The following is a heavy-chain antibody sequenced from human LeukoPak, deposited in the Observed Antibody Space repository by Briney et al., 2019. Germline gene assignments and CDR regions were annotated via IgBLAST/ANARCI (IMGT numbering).Heavy chain of an antibody. CDR1: GFTVSSNY. J-gene: IGHJ4*02. CDR2: IYSGGST. Sequence: PGGSLRLSCAASGFTVSSNYMSWVRQAPGKGLEWVSVIYSGGSTYYADSVKGRFTISRDNAKNSLYLQMNSLRAEDTAVYYCARAEIPIVVVPAAIYPLDYWGQGTLVTVSS. V-gene: IGHV3-53*05. D-gene: IGHD2-2*01. CDR3: ARAEIPIVVVPAAIYPLDY.